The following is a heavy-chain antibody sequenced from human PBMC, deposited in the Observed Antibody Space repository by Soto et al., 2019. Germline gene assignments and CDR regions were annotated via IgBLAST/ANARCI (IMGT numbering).Heavy chain of an antibody. J-gene: IGHJ4*02. Sequence: GGSLILSCVASGFHFGTYAGIWVRPAPGEGLECVSSISGNGGTTSYADSVKGRFAISRDDSKNTLYLQMNSLRAEDTAVYYCAKTIFGGHSGWGQGIVVTVSS. CDR3: AKTIFGGHSG. CDR1: GFHFGTYA. D-gene: IGHD3-3*01. CDR2: ISGNGGTT. V-gene: IGHV3-23*01.